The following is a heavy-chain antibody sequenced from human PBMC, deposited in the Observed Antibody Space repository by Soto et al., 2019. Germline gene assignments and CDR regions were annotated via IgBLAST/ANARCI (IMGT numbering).Heavy chain of an antibody. CDR1: WVSVSSITAT. CDR2: TYYRSNWNF. D-gene: IGHD6-19*01. Sequence: QTLSPTRALSWVSVSSITATWNWVTQSPSRGLEWLGRTYYRSNWNFDYALSVKSRITINPDTSKSQFSLQLNSLTPEDTAVYYCAGELDIHHGLGYWGPGTSVTVSS. V-gene: IGHV6-1*01. CDR3: AGELDIHHGLGY. J-gene: IGHJ4*02.